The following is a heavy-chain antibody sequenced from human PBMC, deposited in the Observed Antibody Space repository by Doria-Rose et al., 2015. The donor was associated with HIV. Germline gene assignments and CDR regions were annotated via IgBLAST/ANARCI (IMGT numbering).Heavy chain of an antibody. CDR3: ARDSVPSHFDY. V-gene: IGHV3-21*01. CDR2: ISPGRNYI. J-gene: IGHJ4*02. Sequence: VQLVQSGGGLVKPGGPLRLSCAASGFTFSSYSMNWVRQAPGKGLEWVSSISPGRNYIYYADSVKGRFTISRDNAKNSLYLQMNSLRAKDTAVYYCARDSVPSHFDYWGQGTLVTVSS. CDR1: GFTFSSYS.